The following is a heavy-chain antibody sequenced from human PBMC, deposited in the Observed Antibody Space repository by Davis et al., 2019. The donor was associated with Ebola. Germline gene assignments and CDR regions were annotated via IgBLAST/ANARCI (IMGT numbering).Heavy chain of an antibody. CDR3: ARDRPLDFFFGDYYGMDV. Sequence: GESLKISCAASGFTFSSYAMSWVRQAPGKGLEWVSSISSSSSYIYYADSVKGRFTISRDNAKNSLFLQMNSLRAEDTAVYYCARDRPLDFFFGDYYGMDVWGQGTTVTVSS. CDR1: GFTFSSYA. J-gene: IGHJ6*02. D-gene: IGHD3-16*01. CDR2: ISSSSSYI. V-gene: IGHV3-21*01.